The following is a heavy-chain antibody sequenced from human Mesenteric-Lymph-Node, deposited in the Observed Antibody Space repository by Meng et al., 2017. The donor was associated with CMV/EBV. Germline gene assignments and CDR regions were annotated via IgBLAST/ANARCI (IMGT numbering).Heavy chain of an antibody. J-gene: IGHJ4*02. D-gene: IGHD3-3*01. CDR3: ARAPFGGWSGYDY. CDR2: ISGSGGST. V-gene: IGHV3-23*01. CDR1: GFTFSSYA. Sequence: GESLKISCAAPGFTFSSYAMSWVRQAPGKGLEWVSAISGSGGSTYYADSVKGRFTISRDNSKNTLYLQMNSLGAEDTAVYYCARAPFGGWSGYDYWGQGILVTVSS.